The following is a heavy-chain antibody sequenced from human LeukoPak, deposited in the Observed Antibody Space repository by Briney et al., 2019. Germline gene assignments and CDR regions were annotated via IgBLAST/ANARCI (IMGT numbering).Heavy chain of an antibody. CDR3: AREGGYCSSTSCYPDY. V-gene: IGHV1-18*01. D-gene: IGHD2-2*01. CDR2: ISAYNGNT. J-gene: IGHJ4*02. CDR1: GYTFTSYG. Sequence: ASVKVSCKASGYTFTSYGMSWVRQAPGQGLEWMGWISAYNGNTNYAQKLQGRVTMTTDTSTSTAYMELRSLRSDDTAVYYCAREGGYCSSTSCYPDYWGQGTLVTVSS.